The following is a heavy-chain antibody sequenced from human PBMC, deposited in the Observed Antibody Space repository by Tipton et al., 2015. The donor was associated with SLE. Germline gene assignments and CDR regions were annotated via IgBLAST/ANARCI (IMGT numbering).Heavy chain of an antibody. V-gene: IGHV4-59*11. J-gene: IGHJ3*02. Sequence: GLVKPSETLSLTCTVSGGSISSHYWSWIRQPPGKGLEWIGYIYYSGSTNYNPSLKSRVTISVDTSKNQFSLKLSSVTAADTAVYYCARGSAAAVGGAFDIWGQGTIVTVSS. CDR1: GGSISSHY. CDR3: ARGSAAAVGGAFDI. D-gene: IGHD6-13*01. CDR2: IYYSGST.